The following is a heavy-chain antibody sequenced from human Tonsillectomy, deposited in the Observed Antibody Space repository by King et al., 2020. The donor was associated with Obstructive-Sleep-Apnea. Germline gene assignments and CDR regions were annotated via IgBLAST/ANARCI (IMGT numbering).Heavy chain of an antibody. CDR1: GYTFTSYG. CDR3: ARYAYAAVGATDYFDY. J-gene: IGHJ4*02. Sequence: QLVQSGVEVKKPGASVKVSCKASGYTFTSYGITWVRLAPGQGLEWMGWISVYNGDTKYAQKFQGRVTMTTDTSTNTAYMELRSLRSDDTAVYYCARYAYAAVGATDYFDYWGQGTPVTVSS. CDR2: ISVYNGDT. V-gene: IGHV1-18*04. D-gene: IGHD6-13*01.